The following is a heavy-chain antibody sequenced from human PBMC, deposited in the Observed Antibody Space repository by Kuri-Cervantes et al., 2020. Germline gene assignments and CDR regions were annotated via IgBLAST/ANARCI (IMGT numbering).Heavy chain of an antibody. V-gene: IGHV3-23*01. D-gene: IGHD3-10*01. CDR2: ISGSGGST. Sequence: GESLKISCAASGFTFSSYAMSWVRQAPGKGLEWVSAISGSGGSTYYADSVKGRFTISRDNAKNSLYLQMNSLRDEDTAVYYCARGRQGSGSYYFHNWFDPWGQGTLVTVSS. CDR3: ARGRQGSGSYYFHNWFDP. CDR1: GFTFSSYA. J-gene: IGHJ5*02.